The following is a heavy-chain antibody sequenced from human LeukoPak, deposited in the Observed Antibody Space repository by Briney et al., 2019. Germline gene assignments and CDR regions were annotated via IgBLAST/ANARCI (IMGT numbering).Heavy chain of an antibody. D-gene: IGHD3-10*01. Sequence: PGGSLRLSCAASGFTFSGYAMIWVRQAPGKGLEWVSGISGSGGSTYYADSVKGRFTISRDNSKNTLYLQMSSLRAEDTAVYYCAKMEGFYYGSGSYSLDYWGQGTLVTVSS. CDR1: GFTFSGYA. J-gene: IGHJ4*02. V-gene: IGHV3-23*01. CDR2: ISGSGGST. CDR3: AKMEGFYYGSGSYSLDY.